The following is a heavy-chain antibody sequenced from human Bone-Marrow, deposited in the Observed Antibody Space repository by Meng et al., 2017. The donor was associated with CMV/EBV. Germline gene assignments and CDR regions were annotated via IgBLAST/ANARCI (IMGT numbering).Heavy chain of an antibody. Sequence: ASVKVSCKASGYTFTGYYMHWVRQAPGQGLEWMGWINPNSGGTNYAQKFQGRVTMTRDTSISKAYMELSRLRSDDTAVYYCARATYGGYYYYGMDVWGQGTTVTVSS. J-gene: IGHJ6*02. CDR3: ARATYGGYYYYGMDV. CDR2: INPNSGGT. CDR1: GYTFTGYY. D-gene: IGHD4/OR15-4a*01. V-gene: IGHV1-2*02.